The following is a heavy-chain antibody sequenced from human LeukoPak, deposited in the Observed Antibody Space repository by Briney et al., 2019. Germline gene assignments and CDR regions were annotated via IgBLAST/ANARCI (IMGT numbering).Heavy chain of an antibody. V-gene: IGHV3-30*04. CDR3: AGDEAGTNQLDY. CDR2: ISYDGSNK. CDR1: GFTFNSYA. Sequence: GRSLRLSCAASGFTFNSYAMHWVRQAPGKGLEWVAVISYDGSNKYYADSVKGRFTISRDNSKNTLYLQMNSLRAEDTAVYYWAGDEAGTNQLDYWGQGTLVTVSS. J-gene: IGHJ4*02. D-gene: IGHD6-19*01.